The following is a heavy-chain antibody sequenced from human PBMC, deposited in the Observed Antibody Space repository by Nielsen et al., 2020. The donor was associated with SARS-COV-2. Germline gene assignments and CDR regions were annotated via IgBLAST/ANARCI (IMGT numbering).Heavy chain of an antibody. J-gene: IGHJ6*02. Sequence: GGSLRLSCAASGFTFSSYAMSWVRQAPGKGLEWVSAISGSGGSTYYADSVKGRFTISRDNSKNTLYLQMNSLRAEDTAVYYCAKPVPLYGDYVGEDYGMDVWGQGTTVTVSS. V-gene: IGHV3-23*01. CDR2: ISGSGGST. D-gene: IGHD4-17*01. CDR3: AKPVPLYGDYVGEDYGMDV. CDR1: GFTFSSYA.